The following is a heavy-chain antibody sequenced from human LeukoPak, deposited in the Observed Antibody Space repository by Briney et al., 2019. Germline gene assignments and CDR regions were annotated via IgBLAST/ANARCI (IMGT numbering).Heavy chain of an antibody. CDR2: ISSSSSTI. CDR1: GFTFSTYN. Sequence: AGGSLRLSCAASGFTFSTYNMNWVGKAPGKGLEWVSYISSSSSTIYYADSVRGRFTISRDNAKNSLYLQMNSLRAEDTAVYYCARGGWEFDYWGQGTLVTVSS. V-gene: IGHV3-48*04. D-gene: IGHD1-26*01. J-gene: IGHJ4*02. CDR3: ARGGWEFDY.